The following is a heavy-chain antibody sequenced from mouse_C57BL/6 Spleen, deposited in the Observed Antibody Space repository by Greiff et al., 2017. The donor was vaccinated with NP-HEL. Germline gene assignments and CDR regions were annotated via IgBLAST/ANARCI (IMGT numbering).Heavy chain of an antibody. CDR2: IYPGSGNT. V-gene: IGHV1-66*01. Sequence: QVQLQQSGPELVKPGASVKISCKASGYSFTSYYMHWVKQRPGQGLEWIGWIYPGSGNTKYNEKFKGKATLTADTSSSTAYMQLSSLTSEDSAVYYCARSRYYGSSFYYFDYWGQGTTLTVSS. J-gene: IGHJ2*01. CDR1: GYSFTSYY. CDR3: ARSRYYGSSFYYFDY. D-gene: IGHD1-1*01.